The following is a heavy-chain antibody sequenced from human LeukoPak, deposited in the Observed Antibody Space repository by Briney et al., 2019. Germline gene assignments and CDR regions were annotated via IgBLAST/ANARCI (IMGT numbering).Heavy chain of an antibody. CDR3: ATDTPLNDDSSGWYDLWY. CDR2: IYNSGST. Sequence: PSQTLSLTCKVSGGSISSGNYYWSWIRQHPGKGLEWIGYIYNSGSTYYNPSLKSRVIISVDTSKNQVSLKLTSVTAADTAVYYCATDTPLNDDSSGWYDLWYWGQGTLVTVSS. CDR1: GGSISSGNYY. J-gene: IGHJ4*02. D-gene: IGHD6-19*01. V-gene: IGHV4-31*03.